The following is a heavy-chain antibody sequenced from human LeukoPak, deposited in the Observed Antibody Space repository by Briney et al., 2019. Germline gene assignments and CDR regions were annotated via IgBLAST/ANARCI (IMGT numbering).Heavy chain of an antibody. V-gene: IGHV4-39*07. Sequence: SETLSLTCSVSGGSISSSTYYWGWIRQPPGKGLEWIGEINHSGSTDYNPSLKSRVTISVDTSKSQFSLKLRSVTAADTAVYYCARSGYYYDSSGSHDAFDIWGQGTMVTVSS. CDR1: GGSISSSTYY. D-gene: IGHD3-22*01. CDR3: ARSGYYYDSSGSHDAFDI. CDR2: INHSGST. J-gene: IGHJ3*02.